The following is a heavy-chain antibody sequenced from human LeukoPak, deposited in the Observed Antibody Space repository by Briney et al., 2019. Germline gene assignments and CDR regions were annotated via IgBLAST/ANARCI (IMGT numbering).Heavy chain of an antibody. V-gene: IGHV3-21*01. D-gene: IGHD6-19*01. CDR3: ARDRGSSGWYVGYFDY. Sequence: GGSLRLSCAASGFTFSSYSMSWVRQAPGKGLEWVSSISSSSSYIYYADSVKGRFTISRDNAKNSLYLQMNSLRAEDTAVYYCARDRGSSGWYVGYFDYWGQGTLVTVSS. CDR1: GFTFSSYS. CDR2: ISSSSSYI. J-gene: IGHJ4*02.